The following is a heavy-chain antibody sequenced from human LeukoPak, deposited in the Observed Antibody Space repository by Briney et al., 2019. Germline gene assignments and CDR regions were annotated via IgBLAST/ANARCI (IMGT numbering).Heavy chain of an antibody. CDR2: IYPGDSDT. D-gene: IGHD6-19*01. CDR3: ARRKAVAGNYFGMDV. J-gene: IGHJ6*02. Sequence: GESLKISCKGSGYTFTSYWIGWVRQMPGKGLEWMGIIYPGDSDTRYSPSFQGQVTISADKSISTAYLQWTSLKASDTAMYYRARRKAVAGNYFGMDVWGPGTTVTVSS. V-gene: IGHV5-51*01. CDR1: GYTFTSYW.